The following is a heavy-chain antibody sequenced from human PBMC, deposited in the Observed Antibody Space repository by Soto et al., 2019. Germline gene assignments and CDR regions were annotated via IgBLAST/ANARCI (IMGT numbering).Heavy chain of an antibody. CDR1: GDSISTVDYF. V-gene: IGHV4-30-4*01. CDR2: IYKSTTT. D-gene: IGHD2-15*01. CDR3: ARGRYCLTGRCFPDWFDS. J-gene: IGHJ5*01. Sequence: LSLTCSVSGDSISTVDYFWAWIRQRPGQALEYIGYIYKSTTTCYNPSFESRVAISLDTSKSQFSLTVTSVTAADTAVYFCARGRYCLTGRCFPDWFDSWGQGTLVAVSS.